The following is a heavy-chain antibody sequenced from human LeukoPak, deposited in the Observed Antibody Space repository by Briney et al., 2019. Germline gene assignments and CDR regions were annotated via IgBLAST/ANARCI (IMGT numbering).Heavy chain of an antibody. D-gene: IGHD3-22*01. V-gene: IGHV3-72*01. Sequence: QSGGSLRLSCAASGFSFSDHYMDWVRQAPGKGLEWVGRARNKAKSYTREYAASVKGRFTISRDDSKNSLYLQMDSLKTEDTALYYCTRVGIYDRNKAYYDYWGQGTLVTVSS. CDR2: ARNKAKSYTR. CDR1: GFSFSDHY. J-gene: IGHJ4*02. CDR3: TRVGIYDRNKAYYDY.